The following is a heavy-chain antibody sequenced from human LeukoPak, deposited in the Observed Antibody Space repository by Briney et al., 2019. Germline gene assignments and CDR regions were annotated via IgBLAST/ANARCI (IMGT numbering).Heavy chain of an antibody. Sequence: SETLSLTCTVSGGSISSYYWSWIRQPPGKGLEWIGYIYYSGSTNYSPSLKSRVTISVDTSKNQFSLKLSSVTAADTAVYYCARLSVVTPFDYWGQGTLVTVSS. CDR3: ARLSVVTPFDY. D-gene: IGHD2-21*02. CDR1: GGSISSYY. J-gene: IGHJ4*02. CDR2: IYYSGST. V-gene: IGHV4-59*08.